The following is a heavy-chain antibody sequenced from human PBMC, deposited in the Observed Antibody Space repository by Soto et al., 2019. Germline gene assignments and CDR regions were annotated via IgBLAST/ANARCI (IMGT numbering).Heavy chain of an antibody. J-gene: IGHJ6*02. CDR3: ARESDFRDFRNFYFYAIDV. CDR1: GYSLSDYH. Sequence: QVQLVQSGAEVKKPGASVKVSCKASGYSLSDYHIHWVRQAPGQGLEWMGRINPNTGATDYAQNLQGSVTMTRDTSISTAYMDLKRLTSDDTAVYYCARESDFRDFRNFYFYAIDVWVQGTTVTVS. V-gene: IGHV1-2*06. CDR2: INPNTGAT.